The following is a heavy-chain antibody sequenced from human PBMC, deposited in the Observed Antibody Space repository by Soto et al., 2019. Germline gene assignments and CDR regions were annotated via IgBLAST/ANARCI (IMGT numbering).Heavy chain of an antibody. J-gene: IGHJ6*02. CDR2: IIPIFGTA. CDR1: GGTFSSYS. CDR3: AREENVRYYYDSSGYYYPRPAYYYYGMDV. V-gene: IGHV1-69*06. Sequence: SVKVSCKASGGTFSSYSISWVRQAPGQGLEWMGGIIPIFGTANYAQKFQGRATITADKSTSTAYMELSSLRSEDTAVYYCAREENVRYYYDSSGYYYPRPAYYYYGMDVWGQGTTVTV. D-gene: IGHD3-22*01.